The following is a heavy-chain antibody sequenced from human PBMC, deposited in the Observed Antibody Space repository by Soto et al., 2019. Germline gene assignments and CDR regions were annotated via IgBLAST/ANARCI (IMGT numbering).Heavy chain of an antibody. V-gene: IGHV3-21*01. Sequence: XSLRLACAASGFTFSSYSMNWFRQAPVNGLEWVSSISSSSSYIYYADSVKGRFTISRDNAKNSLYLQMNSLRAEDTAVYYCARAKYCSSTSCYPYYYYMDVWGKGTTVTVSS. D-gene: IGHD2-2*01. CDR2: ISSSSSYI. CDR3: ARAKYCSSTSCYPYYYYMDV. J-gene: IGHJ6*03. CDR1: GFTFSSYS.